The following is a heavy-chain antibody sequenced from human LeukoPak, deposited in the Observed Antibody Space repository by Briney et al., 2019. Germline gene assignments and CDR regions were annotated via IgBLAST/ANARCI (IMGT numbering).Heavy chain of an antibody. J-gene: IGHJ3*02. Sequence: PVGSLCPSLAASGFTFSSYSNNWVRQAPGKGLEWVSSISSSSNFIYYADSVKDRFTISRDNAKNSLYLQMNSLRAEDTAVYYCARAISGYDASDIWVKRSILTVSS. CDR3: ARAISGYDASDI. V-gene: IGHV3-21*01. CDR2: ISSSSNFI. D-gene: IGHD5-12*01. CDR1: GFTFSSYS.